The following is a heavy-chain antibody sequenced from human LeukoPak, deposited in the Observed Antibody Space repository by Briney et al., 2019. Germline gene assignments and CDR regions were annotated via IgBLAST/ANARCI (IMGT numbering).Heavy chain of an antibody. J-gene: IGHJ4*02. V-gene: IGHV4-39*01. D-gene: IGHD3-9*01. Sequence: SETLSLTCSVSGGSISSSSSYWGWIRQPPGKGLEWIGSIYYSGSSFDNPALKSRVTISVDTSKNQFSLKLSSVTAADTAVYYCARGGSYYDILTGLEYWGQGTLVTVSS. CDR3: ARGGSYYDILTGLEY. CDR2: IYYSGSS. CDR1: GGSISSSSSY.